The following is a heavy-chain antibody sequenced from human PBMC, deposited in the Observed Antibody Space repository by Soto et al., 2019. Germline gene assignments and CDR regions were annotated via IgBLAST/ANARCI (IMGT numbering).Heavy chain of an antibody. J-gene: IGHJ6*02. CDR1: GYTFTSYY. V-gene: IGHV1-46*01. Sequence: WASVKVSCKASGYTFTSYYMHWVRQAPGQGLEWMGIINPSGGSTSYAQKFQGRVTMTRDTSTSTVYMELSSLRSEDTAVYYCARANRSSTICWYLDVWGQGTTVTVSS. CDR3: ARANRSSTICWYLDV. D-gene: IGHD2-2*01. CDR2: INPSGGST.